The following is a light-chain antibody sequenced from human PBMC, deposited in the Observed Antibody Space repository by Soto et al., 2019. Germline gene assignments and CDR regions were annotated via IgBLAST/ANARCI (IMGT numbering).Light chain of an antibody. J-gene: IGLJ2*01. V-gene: IGLV2-18*02. Sequence: QAVVTQPPSVSGSPGQSVTISCIGTSSDIGTYNRVSWFQQPPGTAPKLVIYEVDNRPSGVPDRFSGSKSGNTASLTISGLQPEDEADYYCSSYTSSNTLVFGGGTKVTVL. CDR1: SSDIGTYNR. CDR2: EVD. CDR3: SSYTSSNTLV.